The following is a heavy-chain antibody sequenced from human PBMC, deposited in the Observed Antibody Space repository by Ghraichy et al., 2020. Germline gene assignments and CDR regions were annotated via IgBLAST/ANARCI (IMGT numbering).Heavy chain of an antibody. D-gene: IGHD2-15*01. CDR2: INSDGSST. CDR3: ARDPASWYCSGGSCYFDY. J-gene: IGHJ4*02. V-gene: IGHV3-74*01. Sequence: LSLTCAASGFTFSSYWMHWVRQAPGKGLVWVSRINSDGSSTSYADSVKGRFTISRDNAKSTLYLQMNSLRAEDTAVYYCARDPASWYCSGGSCYFDYWGQGTLVTVSS. CDR1: GFTFSSYW.